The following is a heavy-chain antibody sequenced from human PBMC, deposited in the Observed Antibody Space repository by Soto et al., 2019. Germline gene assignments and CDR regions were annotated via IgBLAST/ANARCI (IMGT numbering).Heavy chain of an antibody. CDR3: ARRGAYSSSWYYFDY. CDR2: INHSGST. Sequence: QVQLQQWGAGLLKPSETLSLTCAVYGGSFSGYYWSWIRQPPGKGLEWIGEINHSGSTNYNPSLKSRVNISVDTSKNQFSLKLSSVTAADTAVYYCARRGAYSSSWYYFDYWGQGTLVTVSS. CDR1: GGSFSGYY. V-gene: IGHV4-34*01. D-gene: IGHD6-13*01. J-gene: IGHJ4*02.